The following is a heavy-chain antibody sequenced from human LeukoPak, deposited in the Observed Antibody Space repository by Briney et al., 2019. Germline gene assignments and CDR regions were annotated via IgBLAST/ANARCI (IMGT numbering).Heavy chain of an antibody. J-gene: IGHJ4*02. CDR1: GFTFTSSA. D-gene: IGHD2-21*02. V-gene: IGHV1-58*01. CDR3: AAVVGGDRQFDY. CDR2: IVVGSGNT. Sequence: GASVKVSCKASGFTFTSSAVRWVRQARGQRLEWIGWIVVGSGNTNYAQKFQERVTITRDMSTSTAYMELSSLRSEDTAVYYCAAVVGGDRQFDYWGQGTLVTVSS.